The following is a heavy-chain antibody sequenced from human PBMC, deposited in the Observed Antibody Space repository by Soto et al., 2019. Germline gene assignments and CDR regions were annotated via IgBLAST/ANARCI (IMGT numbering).Heavy chain of an antibody. CDR3: ARVSLGCPYSSGSSYGMDV. CDR2: MNPNSGNT. J-gene: IGHJ6*02. CDR1: GYTFTSYD. Sequence: ASVKVSCKASGYTFTSYDINWVRQATGQGLEWMGWMNPNSGNTGYAQKFQGRVTMTRNTSISTAYMELSSLRSEDTAVYFCARVSLGCPYSSGSSYGMDVWGQGTTVTVSS. D-gene: IGHD3-10*01. V-gene: IGHV1-8*01.